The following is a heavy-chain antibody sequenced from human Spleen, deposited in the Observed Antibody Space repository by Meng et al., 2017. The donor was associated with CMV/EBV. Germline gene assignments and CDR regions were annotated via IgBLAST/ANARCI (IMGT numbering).Heavy chain of an antibody. J-gene: IGHJ4*02. D-gene: IGHD1-7*01. CDR1: GFTFSSYA. CDR3: ARGNGWNYAVEDY. CDR2: ISYDGNNK. V-gene: IGHV3-30*04. Sequence: GESLKIPCAASGFTFSSYAVHWVRQAPGKGLEWVAVISYDGNNKYYADSVEGRFTISRDISKSTLYLQMNSLRVEDTAVYYCARGNGWNYAVEDYWGQGTLVTVSS.